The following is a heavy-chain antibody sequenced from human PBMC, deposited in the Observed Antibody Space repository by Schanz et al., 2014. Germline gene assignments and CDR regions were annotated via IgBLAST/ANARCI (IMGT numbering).Heavy chain of an antibody. CDR1: GGTFSSYT. D-gene: IGHD2-2*01. Sequence: QLQLVQSGAEVKKPGSSVKVSCKLSGGTFSSYTISWMRQAPGQGLEWMGWISAYNGHTDYAQKLQGRVTMTTDTSTGTAYMELRSLRSDDTAVYYCARDRRRYCSTASCLHDNWFDPWGQGTLVIVSS. J-gene: IGHJ5*02. CDR3: ARDRRRYCSTASCLHDNWFDP. CDR2: ISAYNGHT. V-gene: IGHV1-18*01.